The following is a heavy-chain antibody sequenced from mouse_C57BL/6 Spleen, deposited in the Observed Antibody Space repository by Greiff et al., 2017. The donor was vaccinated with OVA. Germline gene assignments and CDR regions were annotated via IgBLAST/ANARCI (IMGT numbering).Heavy chain of an antibody. CDR3: ASPTTVVGDWFAY. CDR1: GYTFTSYW. CDR2: IHPNSGST. J-gene: IGHJ3*01. D-gene: IGHD1-1*01. Sequence: QVQLQQPGAELVKPGASVKLSCKASGYTFTSYWMHWVKQRPGQGLEWIGMIHPNSGSTNYNEKFKRKATLPVEKSSSTAYLQLSSLTSEDSAVYYCASPTTVVGDWFAYWGQGTLVTVSA. V-gene: IGHV1-64*01.